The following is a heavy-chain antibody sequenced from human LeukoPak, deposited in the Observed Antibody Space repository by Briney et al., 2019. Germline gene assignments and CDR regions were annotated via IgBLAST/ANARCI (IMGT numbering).Heavy chain of an antibody. V-gene: IGHV3-23*01. CDR1: GFTFSSYA. J-gene: IGHJ6*02. CDR3: AKGDDTSGYSPYYYCGMDV. D-gene: IGHD3-22*01. Sequence: GGSLRLSCAASGFTFSSYAMSWVRQAPGKGLEWVSAISGSGGRTYYADSVKGRFTISRDNSKNTLYLQMNSLRAEDTAVYYCAKGDDTSGYSPYYYCGMDVWGQGTTVTVSS. CDR2: ISGSGGRT.